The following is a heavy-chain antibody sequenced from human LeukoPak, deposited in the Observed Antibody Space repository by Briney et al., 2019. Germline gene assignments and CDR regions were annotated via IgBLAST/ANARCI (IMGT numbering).Heavy chain of an antibody. CDR1: GGSMTSNDYY. J-gene: IGHJ6*03. CDR2: IKHSGGT. V-gene: IGHV4-39*01. Sequence: SETLSLTCTVSGGSMTSNDYYWGWIRQPPGKGLEWIVSIKHSGGTYFNPSLKRRVTISVDTSQNQFSLKVSSVTAADTAVYYCARHQYCPDGVSAKRGRYYYYYMDVWGRGTTVTVSS. CDR3: ARHQYCPDGVSAKRGRYYYYYMDV. D-gene: IGHD2-8*01.